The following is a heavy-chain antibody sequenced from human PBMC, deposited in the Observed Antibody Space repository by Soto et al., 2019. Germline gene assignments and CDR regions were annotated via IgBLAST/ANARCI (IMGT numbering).Heavy chain of an antibody. J-gene: IGHJ4*02. CDR3: PRTDKYNSQSSGWANRFDY. Sequence: EVQLLESGGDLVQPGGSLRLSCAAFGFIFSNYAMTWVRQAPGKGPEWVSTFTSGGSTYYRDTVKGRFTISRDNSKNTLYLQMNSLRAEDTAVYYCPRTDKYNSQSSGWANRFDYWGQGTLVTVSS. D-gene: IGHD6-19*01. CDR2: FTSGGST. CDR1: GFIFSNYA. V-gene: IGHV3-23*01.